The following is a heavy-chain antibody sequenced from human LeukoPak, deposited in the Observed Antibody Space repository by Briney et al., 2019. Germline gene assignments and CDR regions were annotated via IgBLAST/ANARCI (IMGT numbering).Heavy chain of an antibody. Sequence: ASETLSLTCTVSGGSISSGGYYWSWIRQPPGKGLEWIGYIYYSGSTNYNPSLKSRVTISVDTSKNQFSLKLSSVTAADTAVYYCAREGIAAAQADYYYYMDVWGKGTTVTVSS. CDR2: IYYSGST. D-gene: IGHD6-13*01. J-gene: IGHJ6*03. V-gene: IGHV4-61*08. CDR3: AREGIAAAQADYYYYMDV. CDR1: GGSISSGGYY.